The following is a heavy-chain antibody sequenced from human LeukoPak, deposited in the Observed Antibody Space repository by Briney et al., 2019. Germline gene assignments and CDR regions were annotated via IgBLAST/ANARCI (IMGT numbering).Heavy chain of an antibody. D-gene: IGHD3-10*01. CDR3: AKDGLSGSGSYSWGNMDL. J-gene: IGHJ6*03. CDR2: ISGSGGST. Sequence: PVGSLRLSCAAPGFTFSNYATNWVRNAPGRGVGWVSPISGSGGSTPYLDYVNGGFTFPRDNSKNMVYVQMNSLRVEDTAVYYCAKDGLSGSGSYSWGNMDLWGKGTTVTVSS. V-gene: IGHV3-23*01. CDR1: GFTFSNYA.